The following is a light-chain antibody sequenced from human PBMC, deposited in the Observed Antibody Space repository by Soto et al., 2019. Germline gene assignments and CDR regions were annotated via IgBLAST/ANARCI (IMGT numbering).Light chain of an antibody. V-gene: IGKV4-1*01. CDR1: QSLLYSSNNKNY. CDR2: WAS. Sequence: DIVMTQSPDSLTVSLGERATINCKSSQSLLYSSNNKNYLAWYQQKPGQPPKLLIHWASNREFGVPDRFSGSGSGTDFTLTISSMQTEDVAVYYCQQYYETPWTFGQGPKVDIK. CDR3: QQYYETPWT. J-gene: IGKJ1*01.